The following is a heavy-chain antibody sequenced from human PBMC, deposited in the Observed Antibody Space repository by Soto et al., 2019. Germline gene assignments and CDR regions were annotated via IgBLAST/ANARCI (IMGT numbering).Heavy chain of an antibody. V-gene: IGHV3-33*01. CDR3: ARDRYGNMVRGVIDS. D-gene: IGHD3-10*01. Sequence: GGSLRLSCAASGFTFSSYGMHWVRQAPGKGLEWVAVIWYDGSNKYYADSVKGRFTISRDNSKNTLYLQMNSLRAEDTAVYYCARDRYGNMVRGVIDSWGQGTRVTVSS. J-gene: IGHJ5*01. CDR1: GFTFSSYG. CDR2: IWYDGSNK.